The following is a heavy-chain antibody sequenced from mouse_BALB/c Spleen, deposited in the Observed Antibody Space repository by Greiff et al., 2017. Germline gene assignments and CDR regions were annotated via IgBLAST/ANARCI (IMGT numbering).Heavy chain of an antibody. J-gene: IGHJ4*01. CDR2: IYPGNVNT. CDR3: AIGGYHAMDY. Sequence: QVQLQQSGPELVKPGASVRISCKASGYTFTSYYIHWVKQRPGQGLEWIGWIYPGNVNTKYNEKFKGKATLTADKSSSAAYMQLSSLTSEDSAVYFCAIGGYHAMDYWGQGTSVTVSS. CDR1: GYTFTSYY. V-gene: IGHV1S56*01. D-gene: IGHD3-1*01.